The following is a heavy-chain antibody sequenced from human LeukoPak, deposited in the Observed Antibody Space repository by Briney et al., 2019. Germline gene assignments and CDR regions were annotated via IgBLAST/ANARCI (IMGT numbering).Heavy chain of an antibody. V-gene: IGHV3-30*04. CDR1: GFTFSSYA. J-gene: IGHJ6*02. Sequence: GGSLRLSCAASGFTFSSYAMHWVRQAPGKGLEWVAVISYDGSNKYYADSVTGRFTISRDNSKNTLYLQMNSLRAEDTVVYYCARDRLRYDILTGYYGGYYYDGMDVWGQGTTVTVSS. CDR3: ARDRLRYDILTGYYGGYYYDGMDV. CDR2: ISYDGSNK. D-gene: IGHD3-9*01.